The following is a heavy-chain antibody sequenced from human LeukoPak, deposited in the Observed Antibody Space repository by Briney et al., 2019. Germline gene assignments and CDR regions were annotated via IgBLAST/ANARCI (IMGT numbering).Heavy chain of an antibody. CDR2: IYPGDSDT. J-gene: IGHJ6*03. D-gene: IGHD3-10*01. V-gene: IGHV5-51*01. Sequence: GESLKISCQGSGYSFTRKWIGWVRQMPGKGLEWMGIIYPGDSDTRYSPSFQCQVTISADKSISTAYLQWSSLKASDTAMYYCARHLVYYGSGSYYHYYYYYMDVWGKGTTVTVSS. CDR1: GYSFTRKW. CDR3: ARHLVYYGSGSYYHYYYYYMDV.